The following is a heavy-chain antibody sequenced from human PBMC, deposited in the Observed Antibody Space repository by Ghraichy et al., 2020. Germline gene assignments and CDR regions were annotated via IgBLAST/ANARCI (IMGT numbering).Heavy chain of an antibody. D-gene: IGHD1-26*01. J-gene: IGHJ5*02. CDR2: IYSSENIDYSGTT. Sequence: SESLSLTCTVSDGSINSGNSYWAWIRQPPGKGLEWIGNIYSSENIDYSGTTYYNPSLKSRVTISVDTSKNQFSLRVRSVTAADTAVYYCAANLLVAQDSGWFGPGGQGNLVTVSS. CDR3: AANLLVAQDSGWFGP. V-gene: IGHV4-39*01. CDR1: DGSINSGNSY.